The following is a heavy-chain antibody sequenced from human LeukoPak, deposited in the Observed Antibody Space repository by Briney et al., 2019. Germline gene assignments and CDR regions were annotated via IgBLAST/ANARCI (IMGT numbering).Heavy chain of an antibody. V-gene: IGHV3-30*04. CDR3: ARAPLHSNGWSFDY. CDR1: EFTFSSFT. Sequence: GGSLRLSCAASEFTFSSFTMHRVRQAPGKGLEWVAVISYDGRNKYYADSVKGRFTISRDNSKNTLYLQMNSLRPEDTAVYYCARAPLHSNGWSFDYWGQGTLVTVSS. CDR2: ISYDGRNK. J-gene: IGHJ4*02. D-gene: IGHD6-19*01.